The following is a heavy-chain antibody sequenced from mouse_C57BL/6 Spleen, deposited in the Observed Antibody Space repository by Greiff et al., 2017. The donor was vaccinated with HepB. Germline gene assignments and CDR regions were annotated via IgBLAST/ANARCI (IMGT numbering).Heavy chain of an antibody. D-gene: IGHD2-1*01. V-gene: IGHV1-82*01. CDR3: ARAGLLYFDY. Sequence: VMLVESGPELVKPGASVKISCKASGYAFSSSWMNWVKQRPGKGLEWIGRIYPGDGDTNYNGKFKGKATLTADKSSSTAYMQLSSLTSEDSAVYFCARAGLLYFDYWGQGTTLTVSS. CDR2: IYPGDGDT. CDR1: GYAFSSSW. J-gene: IGHJ2*01.